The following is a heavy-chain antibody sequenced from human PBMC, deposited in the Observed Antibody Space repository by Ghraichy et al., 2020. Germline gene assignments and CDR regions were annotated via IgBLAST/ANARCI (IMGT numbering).Heavy chain of an antibody. D-gene: IGHD2-15*01. V-gene: IGHV4-39*01. Sequence: SETLSLTCTVSGGSISSSSYYWGWIRQPPGKGLEWIGSIYYSGSTYYNPSLKSRVTISVDTSKNQFSLKLSSVTAADTAVYYCARQNCSGGSCYSHYFDYWGQGTLVTVSS. J-gene: IGHJ4*02. CDR3: ARQNCSGGSCYSHYFDY. CDR2: IYYSGST. CDR1: GGSISSSSYY.